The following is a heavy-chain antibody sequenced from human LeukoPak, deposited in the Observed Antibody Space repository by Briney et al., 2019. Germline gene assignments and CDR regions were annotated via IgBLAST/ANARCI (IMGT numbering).Heavy chain of an antibody. Sequence: SETLSLTCTVSGGSISSSSYYWGWIRQPPGKGLEWIGSIYYSGSTYYNPSLKSRVTISVDTSKNQFSLKLSSVTAADTAVYYCARDRTGTTAYYYGMDVWGQGTTVTVSS. V-gene: IGHV4-39*02. D-gene: IGHD1-7*01. CDR3: ARDRTGTTAYYYGMDV. CDR1: GGSISSSSYY. CDR2: IYYSGST. J-gene: IGHJ6*02.